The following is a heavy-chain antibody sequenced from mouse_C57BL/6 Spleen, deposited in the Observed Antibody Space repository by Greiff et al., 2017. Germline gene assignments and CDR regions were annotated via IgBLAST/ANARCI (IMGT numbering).Heavy chain of an antibody. CDR2: IYPGNSDT. CDR1: GYTFTSYW. J-gene: IGHJ4*01. Sequence: EVQLQQSGTVLARPGASVKMSCKTSGYTFTSYWMHWVKQRPGQGLEWIGAIYPGNSDTSYNQKFKGKAKLTAVTSASTAYMELSSLTNEDSAVYYCAQWLLQMDAMDYWGQGTSVTVS. D-gene: IGHD2-3*01. CDR3: AQWLLQMDAMDY. V-gene: IGHV1-5*01.